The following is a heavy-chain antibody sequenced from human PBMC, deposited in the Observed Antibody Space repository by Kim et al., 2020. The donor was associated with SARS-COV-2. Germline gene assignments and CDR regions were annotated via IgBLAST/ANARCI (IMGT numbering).Heavy chain of an antibody. CDR1: GYTFTSYY. CDR2: INPSGCST. D-gene: IGHD3-10*01. V-gene: IGHV1-46*01. CDR3: ASRPGEPGPSFPSTQNYYYGMDV. Sequence: ASVKVSCKASGYTFTSYYMHWVRQAPGQGLEWMGIINPSGCSTSYAQKFQGRVTMTRDTSTSTVYMELSSLRSEDTAVYYCASRPGEPGPSFPSTQNYYYGMDVWGEGTTFTVSS. J-gene: IGHJ6*04.